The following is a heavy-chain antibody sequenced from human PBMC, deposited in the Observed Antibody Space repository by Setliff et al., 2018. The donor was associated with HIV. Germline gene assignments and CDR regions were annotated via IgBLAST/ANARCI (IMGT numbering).Heavy chain of an antibody. CDR3: ARGGPTVAFGLDV. V-gene: IGHV4-38-2*01. D-gene: IGHD4-17*01. Sequence: SETLSLTCAVSGYSISSGYYWGWIRQPPGKGLEWIGNIYHHGTTYYYPSLKGRVTISLDTSNNQFSLNLNSVTAADTAVYYCARGGPTVAFGLDVRGQGTTVTVSS. J-gene: IGHJ6*02. CDR2: IYHHGTT. CDR1: GYSISSGYY.